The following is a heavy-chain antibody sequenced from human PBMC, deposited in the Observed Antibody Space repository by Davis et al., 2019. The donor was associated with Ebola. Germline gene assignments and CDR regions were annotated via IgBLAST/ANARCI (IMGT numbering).Heavy chain of an antibody. V-gene: IGHV1-69*04. Sequence: SVKVSCKASGGTFSSYTISWVRQAPGQGLEWMGRIIPILGIANYAQKFQGRVTITADKSTSTAYMELSSLRAEDTAVYYCAKDDDYSNYRSYYYYGMDVWGKGTTVTVSS. CDR1: GGTFSSYT. CDR3: AKDDDYSNYRSYYYYGMDV. D-gene: IGHD4-11*01. CDR2: IIPILGIA. J-gene: IGHJ6*04.